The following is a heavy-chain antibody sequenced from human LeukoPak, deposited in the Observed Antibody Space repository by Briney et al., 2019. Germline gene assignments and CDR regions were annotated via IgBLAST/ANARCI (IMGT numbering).Heavy chain of an antibody. D-gene: IGHD3-22*01. Sequence: GGSLRLSCAASGFTFSVYYMSWIRQAPGKGLEWVSYISSSGSTIYYADSVKGRFTISRDNAKNSLYLQMNSLRAEDTAVYYCARDFLGGYYFRDFDYWGQGTLVTVSS. J-gene: IGHJ4*02. V-gene: IGHV3-11*01. CDR1: GFTFSVYY. CDR3: ARDFLGGYYFRDFDY. CDR2: ISSSGSTI.